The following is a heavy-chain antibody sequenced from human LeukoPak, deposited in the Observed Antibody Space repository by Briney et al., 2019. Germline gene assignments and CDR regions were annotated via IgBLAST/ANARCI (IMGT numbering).Heavy chain of an antibody. CDR1: GFTFSSYA. CDR2: ISYDGSNK. J-gene: IGHJ6*04. CDR3: ARANDLYTKNYYYYHGMDV. V-gene: IGHV3-30*04. Sequence: PGRSLRLSCAASGFTFSSYAMHWVRQAPGKGLEWVAVISYDGSNKYYADSVKGRFTISRDNSKNTLYLQMNSLRAEDTAVYYCARANDLYTKNYYYYHGMDVWGKGTTVTVSS. D-gene: IGHD1-1*01.